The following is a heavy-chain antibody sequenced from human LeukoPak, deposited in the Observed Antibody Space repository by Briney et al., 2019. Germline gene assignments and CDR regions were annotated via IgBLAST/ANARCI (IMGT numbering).Heavy chain of an antibody. V-gene: IGHV4-59*01. CDR1: SGSINSYH. CDR2: IFYKGTT. J-gene: IGHJ4*02. CDR3: ARLIAVTGKVDYFDS. Sequence: SETLSLTCTVYSGSINSYHWSWIRQTPDQGLEWIGYIFYKGTTNYNPSLKSRVTISLDTSKNQFSLKLTSVTAADTAVYYCARLIAVTGKVDYFDSWGLGTLVTVSS. D-gene: IGHD6-19*01.